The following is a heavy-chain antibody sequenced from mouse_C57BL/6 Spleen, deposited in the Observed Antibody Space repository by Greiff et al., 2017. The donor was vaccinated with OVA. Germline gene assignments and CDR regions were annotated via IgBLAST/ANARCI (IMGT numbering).Heavy chain of an antibody. CDR2: INPNNGGT. CDR3: ARSALRDYFDY. Sequence: EVQRVESGPELVKPGASVKMSCKASGYTFTDYNMHWVKQSHGKSLEWIGYINPNNGGTSYNQKFKGKATLTVNKSSSTAYMELRSLTSEDSAVYYCARSALRDYFDYWGQGTTLTVSS. V-gene: IGHV1-22*01. CDR1: GYTFTDYN. J-gene: IGHJ2*01. D-gene: IGHD1-1*01.